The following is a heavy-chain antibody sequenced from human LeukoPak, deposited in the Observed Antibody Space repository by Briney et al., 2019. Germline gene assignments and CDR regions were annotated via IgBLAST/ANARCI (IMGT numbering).Heavy chain of an antibody. J-gene: IGHJ5*02. D-gene: IGHD3-9*01. CDR1: GYTFTSYY. CDR3: ATDPPRYFDWLSGFDP. V-gene: IGHV1-24*01. CDR2: FDPEDGET. Sequence: ASVKVSCTASGYTFTSYYMHWVRQAPGQGLEWMGGFDPEDGETIYAQKFQGRVTMTEDTSTDTAYMELSSLRSEDTAVYYCATDPPRYFDWLSGFDPWGQGTLVTVSS.